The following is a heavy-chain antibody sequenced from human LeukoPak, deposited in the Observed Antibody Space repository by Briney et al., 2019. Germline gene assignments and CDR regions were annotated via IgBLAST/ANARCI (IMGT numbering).Heavy chain of an antibody. J-gene: IGHJ4*02. CDR1: GFAFSAYE. CDR3: TTLGYHLDS. Sequence: GGSLRLSCAASGFAFSAYEMNWVRQAPGKGLEWVSYISGTDSTTYYADSVKGRFTISRDNARNSLYLQMNSLRVEDTALYYCTTLGYHLDSWGQGTLVTVSS. CDR2: ISGTDSTT. D-gene: IGHD3-22*01. V-gene: IGHV3-48*03.